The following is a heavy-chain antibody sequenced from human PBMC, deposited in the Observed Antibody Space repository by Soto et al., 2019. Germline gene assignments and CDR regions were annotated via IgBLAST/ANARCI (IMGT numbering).Heavy chain of an antibody. Sequence: SETLSLTCTVSGGSISSSNYYWGWIRQPPGKGLEWIGSVYYVGSTYNNPSLESRLTISVDTSKNQFSLNLSSVTAADTALYYCARQGVAASRGWLDPWGQGALVTLSS. D-gene: IGHD6-6*01. V-gene: IGHV4-39*01. CDR2: VYYVGST. J-gene: IGHJ5*02. CDR3: ARQGVAASRGWLDP. CDR1: GGSISSSNYY.